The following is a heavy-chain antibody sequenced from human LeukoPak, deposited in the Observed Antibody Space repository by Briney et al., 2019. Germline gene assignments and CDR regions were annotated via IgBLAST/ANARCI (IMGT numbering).Heavy chain of an antibody. Sequence: PGGSLRLSCAASGFTFSSYSMNWVRQAPGKGLEWVSYISSSCSTIYYADSVKGRFTISRDNAKNSLYLQMNSLRAEDTAVYYCARDPASREVNSSGWLYWGQGTLVTVSS. CDR1: GFTFSSYS. J-gene: IGHJ4*02. CDR3: ARDPASREVNSSGWLY. D-gene: IGHD6-19*01. V-gene: IGHV3-48*04. CDR2: ISSSCSTI.